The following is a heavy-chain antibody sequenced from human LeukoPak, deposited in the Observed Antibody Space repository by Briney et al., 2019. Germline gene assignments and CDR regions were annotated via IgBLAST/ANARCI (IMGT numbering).Heavy chain of an antibody. J-gene: IGHJ4*02. CDR3: ATDGVVVAATGGYGD. CDR2: INPSSGGT. V-gene: IGHV1-2*04. Sequence: GASVKVSCKASGGTFSSYAISWVRQAPGQGLEWMGWINPSSGGTNYAQKFQGWVTMTRDTSISTAYMELSRLRSDDTAVYYCATDGVVVAATGGYGDWGQGILVTVSS. D-gene: IGHD2-15*01. CDR1: GGTFSSYA.